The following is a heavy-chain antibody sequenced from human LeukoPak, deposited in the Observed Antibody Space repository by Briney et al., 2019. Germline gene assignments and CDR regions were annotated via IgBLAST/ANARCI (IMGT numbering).Heavy chain of an antibody. CDR1: GFTFSSYV. D-gene: IGHD3-10*01. CDR2: ISGSGGST. Sequence: AGGSLRLSCAASGFTFSSYVMSWVRQAPGKGLEWVSGISGSGGSTYYADSVKGRFTISRDNSKNTLYLQMNSLRAEATAVYYCAKETNYYRPFYFDYWGQGTLVTVSS. V-gene: IGHV3-23*01. CDR3: AKETNYYRPFYFDY. J-gene: IGHJ4*02.